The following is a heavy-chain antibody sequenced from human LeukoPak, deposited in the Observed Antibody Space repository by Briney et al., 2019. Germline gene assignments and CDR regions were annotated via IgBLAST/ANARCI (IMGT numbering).Heavy chain of an antibody. V-gene: IGHV3-23*01. CDR1: GFTFSSYW. J-gene: IGHJ4*02. D-gene: IGHD6-19*01. CDR2: ISGSGGST. CDR3: AKVSSEVAVAGTGDDY. Sequence: GGSLRLSCAASGFTFSSYWMHWVRQAPGKGLEWVSAISGSGGSTYYADSVKGRFTISRDNSKNTLYLQMNSLRAEDTAVYYCAKVSSEVAVAGTGDDYWGQGTLVTVSS.